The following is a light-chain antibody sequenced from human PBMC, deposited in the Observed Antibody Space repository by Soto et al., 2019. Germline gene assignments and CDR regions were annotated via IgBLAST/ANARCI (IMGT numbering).Light chain of an antibody. CDR3: QQYGRTSWT. CDR2: GAS. Sequence: EIVLTQSPCTLSLSTGEGATLSCRASQSVSTNFFAWYQQKPGQAPRLLIYGASTRATGIPDRFSGSGSGTDFTLTISRLEPEDFAVYYCQQYGRTSWTFGQGTKVDIK. J-gene: IGKJ1*01. CDR1: QSVSTNF. V-gene: IGKV3-20*01.